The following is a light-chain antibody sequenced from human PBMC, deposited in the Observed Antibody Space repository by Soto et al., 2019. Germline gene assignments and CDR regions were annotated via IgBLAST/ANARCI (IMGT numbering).Light chain of an antibody. J-gene: IGKJ3*01. CDR2: AAS. CDR1: QGISSY. CDR3: LQLNSYPHT. V-gene: IGKV1-9*01. Sequence: ELTQSPSSLSASVGDRVTITCRASQGISSYLAWYQQKPGKAPKLLIFAASTLQSGVPSRFSGSGSGTDFTLTISSLQPEDFATYYCLQLNSYPHTFGPGTKVDIK.